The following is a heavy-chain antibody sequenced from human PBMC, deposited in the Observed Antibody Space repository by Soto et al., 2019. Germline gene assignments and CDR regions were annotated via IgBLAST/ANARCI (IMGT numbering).Heavy chain of an antibody. J-gene: IGHJ3*01. CDR1: GGSFSGYY. Sequence: KASETLSLTCAVYGGSFSGYYWSWIRQPPGKGLEWIGEINHSGSTNYNPSLKSRVTISVDTSKNQFSLKLSSVTAADTAVYYCARVVGAENDAFDXWGQGTMVTV. CDR3: ARVVGAENDAFDX. CDR2: INHSGST. D-gene: IGHD2-15*01. V-gene: IGHV4-34*01.